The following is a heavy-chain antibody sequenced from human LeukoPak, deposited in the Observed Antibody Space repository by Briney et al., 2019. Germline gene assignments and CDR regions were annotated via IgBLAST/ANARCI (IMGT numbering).Heavy chain of an antibody. D-gene: IGHD3-22*01. CDR1: GGSISSYY. J-gene: IGHJ4*02. CDR2: IYYSGSA. Sequence: SETLSLTCTVSGGSISSYYWSWIRQPPGKGLEWIGYIYYSGSANYNPSLKSRVTMSVDTSKNQFSLRLSSVTAADTAVYYCAKTRDYYYDSSGYYDYWGQGTLVTVSS. V-gene: IGHV4-59*08. CDR3: AKTRDYYYDSSGYYDY.